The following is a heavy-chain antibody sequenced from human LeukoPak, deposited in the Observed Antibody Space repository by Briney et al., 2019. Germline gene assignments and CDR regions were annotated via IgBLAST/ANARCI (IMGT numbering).Heavy chain of an antibody. D-gene: IGHD3-22*01. V-gene: IGHV3-23*01. CDR1: GFMFNSYA. CDR3: AKEEHSSGSYYFDY. J-gene: IGHJ4*02. CDR2: ISGYGENT. Sequence: PGGSLRLSCAASGFMFNSYAMSWVRQAPGKGLEWVSGISGYGENTYYAGSVKGRFTISRDNSKKTLYLQMNSLRAVDTAVYYCAKEEHSSGSYYFDYWGQGTLVTVSS.